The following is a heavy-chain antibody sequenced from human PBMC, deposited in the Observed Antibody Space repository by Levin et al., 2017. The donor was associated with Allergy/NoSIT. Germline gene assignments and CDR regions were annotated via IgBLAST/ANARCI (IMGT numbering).Heavy chain of an antibody. D-gene: IGHD6-13*01. J-gene: IGHJ5*02. V-gene: IGHV4-59*01. CDR2: IYYSGST. Sequence: SETLSLTCTVSGGSITNYYWNWIRQPPGKGLEWIGYIYYSGSTNYNPSLKSRVTISVDTSKNQFSLKLSSVTAADTAVYYCARGGQQPAWGQGTLVTVSS. CDR1: GGSITNYY. CDR3: ARGGQQPA.